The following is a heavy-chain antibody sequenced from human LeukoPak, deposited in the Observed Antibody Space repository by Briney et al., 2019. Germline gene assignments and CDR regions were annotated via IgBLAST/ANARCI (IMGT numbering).Heavy chain of an antibody. Sequence: GCLRLSCTASGFSFSTYFMAWVRQAPGTGLEWVAGITQDGSDNYYVESVKGRFTISRDNSKNSMYLQMNSLRAEDTAVYFCARERYCNSATCYVGTRFDHWGQGTLVTASS. D-gene: IGHD2-2*01. CDR1: GFSFSTYF. J-gene: IGHJ4*02. CDR2: ITQDGSDN. CDR3: ARERYCNSATCYVGTRFDH. V-gene: IGHV3-7*01.